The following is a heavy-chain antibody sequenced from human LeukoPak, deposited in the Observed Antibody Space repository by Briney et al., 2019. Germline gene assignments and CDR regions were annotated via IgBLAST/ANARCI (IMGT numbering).Heavy chain of an antibody. J-gene: IGHJ5*02. D-gene: IGHD2-2*01. Sequence: SETLSLTCAVYGGSFSGYYWSWIRQPPGKGLEWIGEINHSGSTNYNPSLKSRVTISVDTSENQFSLKLSSVTAADTAVYYCARRRCSSTSCYAYRVVVNWFDPWGQGTLVTVSS. CDR1: GGSFSGYY. V-gene: IGHV4-34*01. CDR2: INHSGST. CDR3: ARRRCSSTSCYAYRVVVNWFDP.